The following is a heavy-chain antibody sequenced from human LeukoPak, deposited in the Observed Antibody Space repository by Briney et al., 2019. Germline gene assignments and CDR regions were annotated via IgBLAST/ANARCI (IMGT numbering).Heavy chain of an antibody. CDR2: ISGSGGST. Sequence: HPGGSLRLSCAASGFTFSSYAMSWVRQAPGKGLEWVSAISGSGGSTYYADSVKGRFTISRDNSKNTLYLQMNSLRAEDTAVYYCARYYSHTSAWSEGGLDQWGQGTLVTVSS. CDR1: GFTFSSYA. V-gene: IGHV3-23*01. J-gene: IGHJ4*02. CDR3: ARYYSHTSAWSEGGLDQ. D-gene: IGHD6-19*01.